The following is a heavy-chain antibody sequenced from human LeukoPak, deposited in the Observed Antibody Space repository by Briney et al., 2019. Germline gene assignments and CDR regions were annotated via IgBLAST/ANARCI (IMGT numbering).Heavy chain of an antibody. CDR3: AKGDNGALHF. CDR2: IKQDSSEE. J-gene: IGHJ3*01. Sequence: SGGSLRLSCVASGSKFNNYWRNRDRQAPGKGLEWVANIKQDSSEEHYVDSVRGRFTISRDNAKNSLYLQMNSLRVEDTAVYYCAKGDNGALHFWGRGTMVTVSS. CDR1: GSKFNNYW. V-gene: IGHV3-7*01. D-gene: IGHD2-8*01.